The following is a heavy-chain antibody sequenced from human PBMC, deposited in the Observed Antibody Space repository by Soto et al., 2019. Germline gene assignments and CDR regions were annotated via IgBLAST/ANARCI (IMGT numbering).Heavy chain of an antibody. V-gene: IGHV4-30-2*01. D-gene: IGHD3-3*01. CDR3: GRGMTIFGVAPGGGVDV. CDR1: GGSISTFDYS. J-gene: IGHJ6*02. Sequence: QLQLQESGSGLVRPSQTLSLTCAVSGGSISTFDYSWSWIRQAPGRGLEWIGSIYQSGRTYYIPFLQSRGNMSPEKSKNPFSLKITSAGAADPGRYYCGRGMTIFGVAPGGGVDVWGQGTTVTVSS. CDR2: IYQSGRT.